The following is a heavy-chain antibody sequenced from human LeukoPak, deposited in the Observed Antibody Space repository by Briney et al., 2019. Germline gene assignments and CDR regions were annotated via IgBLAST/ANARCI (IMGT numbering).Heavy chain of an antibody. Sequence: GGSLRLSCAASGLTFSSYAMNWVRQAPGKGLEWFSAISDSGGSTYYADSVKGRFTISRDNSKNTLYLQMNSLRAEDTAVYYCATDIGIYLYYFHYWGQGTLVTVSS. CDR1: GLTFSSYA. V-gene: IGHV3-23*01. CDR2: ISDSGGST. J-gene: IGHJ4*02. D-gene: IGHD1-26*01. CDR3: ATDIGIYLYYFHY.